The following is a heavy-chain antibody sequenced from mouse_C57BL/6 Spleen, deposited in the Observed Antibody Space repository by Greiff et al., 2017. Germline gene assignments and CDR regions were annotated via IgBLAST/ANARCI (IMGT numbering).Heavy chain of an antibody. D-gene: IGHD1-1*01. Sequence: EVHLVESEGGLVQPGSSMKLSCTASGFTFSDYYMAWVRQVPEKGLEWVANINYDGSSTYYLDSLKSRFIISRDNAKNILYLQMSSLKSEDTATYYCAREFTTVVAAEYFDVWGTGTTVTVSS. J-gene: IGHJ1*03. CDR3: AREFTTVVAAEYFDV. CDR2: INYDGSST. V-gene: IGHV5-16*01. CDR1: GFTFSDYY.